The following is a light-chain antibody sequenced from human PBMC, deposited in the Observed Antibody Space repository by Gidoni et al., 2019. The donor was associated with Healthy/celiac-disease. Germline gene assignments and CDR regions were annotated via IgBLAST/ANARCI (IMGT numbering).Light chain of an antibody. V-gene: IGKV3-11*01. Sequence: IVLTQSPATLSLSPGERATLSCRARQSVSSYLAWYQQKPGQAPRLLIYDASNRATGITARFSGGGSGTDFTLTSSNLEPEDFAVYYCQQRSNWPPTFGQGTKVEIK. J-gene: IGKJ1*01. CDR1: QSVSSY. CDR2: DAS. CDR3: QQRSNWPPT.